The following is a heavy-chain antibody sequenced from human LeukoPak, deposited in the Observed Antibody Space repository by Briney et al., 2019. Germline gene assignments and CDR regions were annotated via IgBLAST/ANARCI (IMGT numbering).Heavy chain of an antibody. CDR1: GYTFTSYY. Sequence: ASVKVSCKASGYTFTSYYMHWVRQAPGQGLEWMGIINPSGGSTSYAQKFQGRVTITADKSTSTAYMELSSLRSEDTAVYYCARGQQPVFNWFDPWGQGTLVTVSS. J-gene: IGHJ5*02. V-gene: IGHV1-46*01. D-gene: IGHD6-13*01. CDR2: INPSGGST. CDR3: ARGQQPVFNWFDP.